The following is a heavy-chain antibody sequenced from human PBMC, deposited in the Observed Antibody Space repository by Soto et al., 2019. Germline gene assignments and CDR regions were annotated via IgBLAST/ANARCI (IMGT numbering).Heavy chain of an antibody. V-gene: IGHV1-2*02. CDR1: GYTFIGYY. J-gene: IGHJ3*02. Sequence: SSVQVSCKASGYTFIGYYIHWVRQAPGQGLEWMGWINPNSGGSNYAQKFQGRVTMTRDTSINTAYMELSRLRPDDTAVYYCARELTHALENQDAFDIWGQGNIVTV. D-gene: IGHD3-16*02. CDR3: ARELTHALENQDAFDI. CDR2: INPNSGGS.